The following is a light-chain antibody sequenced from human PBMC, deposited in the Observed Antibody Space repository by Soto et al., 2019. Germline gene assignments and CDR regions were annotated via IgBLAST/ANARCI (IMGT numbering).Light chain of an antibody. CDR2: DAS. Sequence: DIPMTQSPSSLSASLGARVTITCKASQDISNYLNWYQQKPGKAPKLLIYDASNLETGVPSRFSGSGSGTDFTFTISSLQPEDFATYYCQQYDNLPLTFGGGTKVDIK. CDR1: QDISNY. CDR3: QQYDNLPLT. V-gene: IGKV1-33*01. J-gene: IGKJ4*01.